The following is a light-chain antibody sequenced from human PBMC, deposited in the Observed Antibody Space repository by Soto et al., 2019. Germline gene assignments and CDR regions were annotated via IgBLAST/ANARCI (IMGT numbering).Light chain of an antibody. Sequence: DIVLTHPPPTLSLSPGERATLSSSASQRVSTYLAWCQQKPGQAPRLLIGDASTRATGIPAWFSGSGSGTDFIPTISMLEPEDFAIYYCQQRYSWVTFGQGTRLEI. V-gene: IGKV3-11*01. CDR2: DAS. J-gene: IGKJ5*01. CDR3: QQRYSWVT. CDR1: QRVSTY.